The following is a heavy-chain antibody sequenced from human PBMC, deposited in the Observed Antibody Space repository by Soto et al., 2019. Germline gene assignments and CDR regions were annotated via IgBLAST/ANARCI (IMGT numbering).Heavy chain of an antibody. CDR3: ARGDKWLRDAFDI. CDR2: ISSNGGST. V-gene: IGHV3-64*01. D-gene: IGHD5-12*01. Sequence: EVQLVESGGGLVQPGGSLRLSCAASGFTFSSYAMHWVRQAPGKGLEYVSAISSNGGSTYYANSVKGRFTISRDNSKNTLYLQMGSLRAEDMAVYYCARGDKWLRDAFDIWGQGTMVTVSS. J-gene: IGHJ3*02. CDR1: GFTFSSYA.